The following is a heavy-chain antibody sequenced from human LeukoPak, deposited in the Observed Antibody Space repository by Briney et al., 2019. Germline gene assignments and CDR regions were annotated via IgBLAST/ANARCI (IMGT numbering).Heavy chain of an antibody. CDR1: GGSISSYY. CDR3: AREALAYVRSHAFDI. V-gene: IGHV4-59*01. CDR2: IYYSGST. Sequence: SETLSLTCTVSGGSISSYYWSWIRQPPGKGLEWIGYIYYSGSTNYNPSLKSRVTISVDTSKNQFSLKLSSVTAADTAVYYCAREALAYVRSHAFDIWGQGAMVTVSS. J-gene: IGHJ3*02. D-gene: IGHD3-16*01.